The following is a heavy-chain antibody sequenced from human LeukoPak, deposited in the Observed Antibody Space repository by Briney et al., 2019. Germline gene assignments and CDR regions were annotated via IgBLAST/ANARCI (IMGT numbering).Heavy chain of an antibody. CDR1: GFTLSDNY. CDR2: ISYDGSNK. J-gene: IGHJ4*02. CDR3: ARDRSAGFDY. D-gene: IGHD6-13*01. V-gene: IGHV3-30-3*01. Sequence: GGSLRLSCAASGFTLSDNYMTWVRQAPGKGLEWGAVISYDGSNKYYADSVKGRFTISRDNSKNTLYLQMNSLRAEDTAVYYCARDRSAGFDYWGQGTLVTASS.